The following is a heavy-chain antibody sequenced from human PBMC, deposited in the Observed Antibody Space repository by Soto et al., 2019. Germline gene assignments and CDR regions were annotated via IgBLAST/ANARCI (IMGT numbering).Heavy chain of an antibody. V-gene: IGHV5-51*01. CDR2: IYPGDSDT. Sequence: GESLKISCKGSGYSFTSYWIGWVRQMPGKGLEWMGIIYPGDSDTRYSPSFQGQVTISADKSISTAYLQWSSLKASDTAMYYCVSGYCSGGSCHFFDYWGQGTLVTVSS. J-gene: IGHJ4*02. CDR1: GYSFTSYW. CDR3: VSGYCSGGSCHFFDY. D-gene: IGHD2-15*01.